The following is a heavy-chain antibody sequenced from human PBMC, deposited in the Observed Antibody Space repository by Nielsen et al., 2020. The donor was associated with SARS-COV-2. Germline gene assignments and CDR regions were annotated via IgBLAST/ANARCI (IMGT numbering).Heavy chain of an antibody. CDR3: ARDLVVVAVYYGMDV. Sequence: GESLKISCAASGFTFSSYSMNWVRQAPGKGLEWVSSISSSSSYIYYADSVKGRFTISRDNAKNSLYLQMNSLRAEDTAVYYCARDLVVVAVYYGMDVWGQGTTVTVSS. J-gene: IGHJ6*02. CDR2: ISSSSSYI. CDR1: GFTFSSYS. D-gene: IGHD2-15*01. V-gene: IGHV3-21*01.